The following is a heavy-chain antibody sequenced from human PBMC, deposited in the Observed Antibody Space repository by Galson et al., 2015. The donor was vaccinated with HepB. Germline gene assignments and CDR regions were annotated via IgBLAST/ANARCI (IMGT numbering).Heavy chain of an antibody. CDR1: GFTFTNYG. CDR3: ARDRGTAVAGTGGTFDY. J-gene: IGHJ4*02. CDR2: TSYDGSDK. Sequence: SLRLSCAASGFTFTNYGMHWVRQAPGKGLEWVAVTSYDGSDKYYADSVKGRFTISRDNPKNTLYLQMNSLRAEDTAVYCCARDRGTAVAGTGGTFDYWGQGTLVTVSS. V-gene: IGHV3-30*03. D-gene: IGHD6-19*01.